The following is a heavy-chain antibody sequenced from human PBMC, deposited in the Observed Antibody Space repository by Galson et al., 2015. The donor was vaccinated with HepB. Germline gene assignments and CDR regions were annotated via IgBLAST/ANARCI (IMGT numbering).Heavy chain of an antibody. J-gene: IGHJ4*02. Sequence: SVKVSCKASGSTFTGYSLHWVRQAPGQGLEWMGWINPNSGDTKYTQKFQGRVTLTRDSSITTAYMDLSDLRSDDTAVYYCARDGELDYWGQGTLVIVSS. D-gene: IGHD3-10*01. CDR1: GSTFTGYS. CDR3: ARDGELDY. V-gene: IGHV1-2*02. CDR2: INPNSGDT.